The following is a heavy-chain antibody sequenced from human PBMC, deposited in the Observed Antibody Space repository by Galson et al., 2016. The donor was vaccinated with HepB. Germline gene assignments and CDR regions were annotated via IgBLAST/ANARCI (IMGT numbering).Heavy chain of an antibody. CDR2: FFYDGNA. D-gene: IGHD3-3*01. Sequence: SETLSLTCTVSGGSISSSSYYWGWIRQPPGKGLEWIGTFFYDGNAYYNPTLKSRVTVSVDTSKNQFSLRLSSVTAADTAVYYCARPNSWSGYGNAFDVWGQGTVVTVSS. CDR3: ARPNSWSGYGNAFDV. CDR1: GGSISSSSYY. J-gene: IGHJ3*01. V-gene: IGHV4-39*01.